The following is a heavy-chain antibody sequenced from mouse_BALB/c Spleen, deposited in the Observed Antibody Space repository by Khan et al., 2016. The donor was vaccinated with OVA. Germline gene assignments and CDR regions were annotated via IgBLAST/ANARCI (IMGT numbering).Heavy chain of an antibody. CDR3: ARGGYGGFAY. J-gene: IGHJ3*01. CDR1: GYTFSSYW. D-gene: IGHD2-2*01. V-gene: IGHV1-9*01. Sequence: QIQLVQSGGDLMKPGASVKISCKATGYTFSSYWIEWVKQRPGHGLEWIGQIFPGSVSTTYNEKFKGKATFTADTSSNTAYMQLSSLTSEDSAAYYCARGGYGGFAYWGQGTLVTVSA. CDR2: IFPGSVST.